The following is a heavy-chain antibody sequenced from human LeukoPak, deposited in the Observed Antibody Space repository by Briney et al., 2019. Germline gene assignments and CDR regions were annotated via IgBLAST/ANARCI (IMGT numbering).Heavy chain of an antibody. D-gene: IGHD3-10*01. Sequence: GGSLRLSCAASGFTFSSYWMSWVRQAPGKGLEWVANIKQDGSEKYYVDSVKGRFTISRDNSKNTLYLQMGSLRAEDMSMYYCARDAGGGDYGDYWGQGTLVTVSS. J-gene: IGHJ4*02. CDR3: ARDAGGGDYGDY. CDR2: IKQDGSEK. CDR1: GFTFSSYW. V-gene: IGHV3-7*01.